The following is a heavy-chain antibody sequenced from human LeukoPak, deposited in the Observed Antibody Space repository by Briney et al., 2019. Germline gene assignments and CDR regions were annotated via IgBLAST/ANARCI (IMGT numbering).Heavy chain of an antibody. D-gene: IGHD4-17*01. CDR3: ARGGGDYYYYGMDV. J-gene: IGHJ6*02. CDR2: INHSGST. V-gene: IGHV4-39*07. CDR1: GGSISSGGYY. Sequence: KPSETLSLTCTVSGGSISSGGYYWSWIRQPPGKGLEWIGEINHSGSTNYNPSLKSRVTISVDTSKNQFSLKLSSVTAADTAVYYCARGGGDYYYYGMDVWGQGTTVTVSS.